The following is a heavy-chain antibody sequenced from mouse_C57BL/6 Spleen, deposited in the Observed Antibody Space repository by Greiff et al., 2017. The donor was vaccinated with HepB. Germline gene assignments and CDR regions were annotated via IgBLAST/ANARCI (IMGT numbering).Heavy chain of an antibody. Sequence: EVMLVESGGGLVKPGGSLKLSCAASGFTFSSYAMSWVRQTPEKRLEWVATISDGGSYTYYPDNVKGRFTISRDNAKNNLYLQMSHLKSEDTAMYYCARDEAYYSNYVGAMDDWGQGTSVTVSS. CDR3: ARDEAYYSNYVGAMDD. J-gene: IGHJ4*01. V-gene: IGHV5-4*01. CDR1: GFTFSSYA. CDR2: ISDGGSYT. D-gene: IGHD2-5*01.